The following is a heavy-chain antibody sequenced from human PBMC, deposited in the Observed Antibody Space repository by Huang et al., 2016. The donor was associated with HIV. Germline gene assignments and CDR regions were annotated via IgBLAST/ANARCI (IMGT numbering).Heavy chain of an antibody. CDR1: GFTVSTHY. J-gene: IGHJ4*02. CDR3: AKEGDTGAALGY. D-gene: IGHD2-8*02. V-gene: IGHV3-53*01. CDR2: IYSGGTT. Sequence: EVQLVESGGGLIQPGGSLRLSCAASGFTVSTHYMTWVRQAPGKGLECVSLIYSGGTTYYADSVKGRFTISRDDSENTLYLHMTSLRAGDTAVYYCAKEGDTGAALGYWGQGTLVTVS.